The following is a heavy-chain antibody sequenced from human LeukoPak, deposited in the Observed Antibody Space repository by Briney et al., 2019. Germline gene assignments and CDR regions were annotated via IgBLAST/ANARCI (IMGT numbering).Heavy chain of an antibody. D-gene: IGHD6-25*01. J-gene: IGHJ4*02. CDR3: ARDRSAALDY. CDR2: ISYDGSNK. CDR1: GFTFSSYA. Sequence: GGSLRLSCAASGFTFSSYAMHWVRQAPGKGLEWVAVISYDGSNKYYADSVKGRFTISRDNSKNTLYLQMNSLRAEDTAVYYCARDRSAALDYWGQGTLVTVSS. V-gene: IGHV3-30*01.